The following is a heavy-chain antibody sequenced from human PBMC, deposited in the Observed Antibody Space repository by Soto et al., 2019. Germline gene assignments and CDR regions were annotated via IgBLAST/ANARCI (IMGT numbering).Heavy chain of an antibody. Sequence: QITLQEAGPTLVKPTQTLTLTCTFSGFSLSTSGVGVGWIRQPPGKALEWLALIYWGDDKRYNPSLKNRLSISEDTAQKQVVLTMTNMDAEATGTYYCAAHGSGTYYNPLYNWFDPWGPGTLVTVSS. CDR2: IYWGDDK. CDR1: GFSLSTSGVG. V-gene: IGHV2-5*02. D-gene: IGHD3-10*01. J-gene: IGHJ5*02. CDR3: AAHGSGTYYNPLYNWFDP.